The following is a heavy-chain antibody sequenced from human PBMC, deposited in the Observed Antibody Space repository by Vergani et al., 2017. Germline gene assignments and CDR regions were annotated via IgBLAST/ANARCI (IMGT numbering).Heavy chain of an antibody. V-gene: IGHV4-61*02. Sequence: QVQLQESGPGLVKPSQTLSLTCTVSGGSISSGSYYWSWIRQPAGKGLEWIGRIYTSGSTNYNPSLKSRFTISVDMSKNQFSLKLSSVTAADTAVYYCAREAARPGVVWFDPWGQGTLVTVSS. CDR2: IYTSGST. CDR1: GGSISSGSYY. J-gene: IGHJ5*02. CDR3: AREAARPGVVWFDP. D-gene: IGHD3-3*01.